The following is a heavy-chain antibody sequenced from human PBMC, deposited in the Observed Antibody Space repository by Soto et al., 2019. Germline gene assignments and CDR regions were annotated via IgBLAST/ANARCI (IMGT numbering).Heavy chain of an antibody. V-gene: IGHV4-39*01. Sequence: QLQLQESGPGLVKPSETRHLTCTVSGGSISSSSYYWGWIRQPPGKGLEWIGSIYYNGSTYYNPSLKSRVTISVDTSKNQFSLKLSSVTAADTAVYYCARHTPAISISDHWGQGTLGTVSS. CDR1: GGSISSSSYY. CDR2: IYYNGST. CDR3: ARHTPAISISDH. D-gene: IGHD2-15*01. J-gene: IGHJ4*02.